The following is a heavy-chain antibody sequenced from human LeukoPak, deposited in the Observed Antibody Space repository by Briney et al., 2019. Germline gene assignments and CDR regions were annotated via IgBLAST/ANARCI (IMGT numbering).Heavy chain of an antibody. V-gene: IGHV3-74*03. CDR3: ARDQRVTGRPDIDY. Sequence: GRSLRLSCAASGFTFRNHWMHWVRQTQGKGLVWVSRISSDGSSTTYADSVKGRFTISRDNAKDTLYLQMNNLRAEDTAMYYCARDQRVTGRPDIDYWGQGTLVIVSS. D-gene: IGHD6-6*01. CDR2: ISSDGSST. J-gene: IGHJ4*02. CDR1: GFTFRNHW.